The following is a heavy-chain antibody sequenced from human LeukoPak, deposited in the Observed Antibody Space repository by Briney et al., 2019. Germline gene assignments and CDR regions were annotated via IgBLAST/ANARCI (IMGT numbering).Heavy chain of an antibody. CDR3: ARQRFNYYDSSGYFDY. CDR2: INHSGST. D-gene: IGHD3-22*01. Sequence: SETLSLTCTVSGGSISSSSYYWSWIRQPPGKGLEWIGEINHSGSTNYNPSLKSRVTISVDTSKNQFSLKLSSVTAADTAVYYCARQRFNYYDSSGYFDYWGQGTLVTVSS. J-gene: IGHJ4*02. CDR1: GGSISSSSYY. V-gene: IGHV4-39*01.